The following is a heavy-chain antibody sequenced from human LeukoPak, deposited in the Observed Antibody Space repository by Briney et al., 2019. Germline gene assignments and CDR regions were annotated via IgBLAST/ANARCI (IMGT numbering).Heavy chain of an antibody. CDR1: GFTFSSFA. D-gene: IGHD3-3*01. CDR2: ISGSGGST. CDR3: ARTLFLEWLLFDY. Sequence: GGSLRLSCAASGFTFSSFALSWVRQAPGKGLEWVSSISGSGGSTSYADSVKGRFTISRDISTNTLYLQMNSLRAEDTAVYYCARTLFLEWLLFDYWGQGTLVTVSS. J-gene: IGHJ4*02. V-gene: IGHV3-23*01.